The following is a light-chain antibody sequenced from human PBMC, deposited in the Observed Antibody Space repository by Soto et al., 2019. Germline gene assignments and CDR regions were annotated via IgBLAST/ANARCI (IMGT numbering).Light chain of an antibody. CDR2: AAS. Sequence: AIPITQSPSSLSASTGDRVTITFRASQGISSYLAWYQQKPGKAPKLLIYAASTLQSGVPSRFSGSGSGTDFTLTISCLQSEDFATYYCQQYYSYPITFGQGTRLEIK. CDR1: QGISSY. J-gene: IGKJ5*01. CDR3: QQYYSYPIT. V-gene: IGKV1-8*01.